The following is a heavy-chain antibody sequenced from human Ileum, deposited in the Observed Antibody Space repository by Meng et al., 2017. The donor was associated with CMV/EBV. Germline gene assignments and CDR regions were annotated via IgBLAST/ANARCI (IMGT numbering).Heavy chain of an antibody. CDR2: IFFSGNT. D-gene: IGHD6-13*01. V-gene: IGHV4-30-4*08. CDR3: ARFRIAALGNLFDP. CDR1: GASISSGDYY. Sequence: QVAREGAGRGPAKPSQAMSLSCIGLGASISSGDYYWSWIRQPPGKGLEWIGYIFFSGNTYYNPSLNNRVIISIDTPRNQFSLKVDSVTAADTAVYYCARFRIAALGNLFDPWGHGTLVTVSS. J-gene: IGHJ5*02.